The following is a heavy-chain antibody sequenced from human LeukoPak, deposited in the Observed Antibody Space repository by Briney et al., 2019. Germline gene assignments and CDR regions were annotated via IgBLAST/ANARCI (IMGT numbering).Heavy chain of an antibody. J-gene: IGHJ5*02. V-gene: IGHV3-21*01. D-gene: IGHD6-19*01. CDR1: GFTFSTYS. CDR2: ISRDSSYI. Sequence: GGSLRLSCAASGFTFSTYSMNWVRQAPGKGLDWVSSISRDSSYIYYADSVKGRFTISRDNAKNSLYLQMNSLRAEDTAVYYCARNGGEGIAVTWGQETLVTVSS. CDR3: ARNGGEGIAVT.